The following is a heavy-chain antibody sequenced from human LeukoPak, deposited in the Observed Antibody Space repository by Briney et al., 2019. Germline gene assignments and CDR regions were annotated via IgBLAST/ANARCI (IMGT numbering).Heavy chain of an antibody. CDR2: IYSGGST. CDR3: ARVWLGNSY. J-gene: IGHJ4*02. D-gene: IGHD6-19*01. Sequence: GGSLRLSCAASGFAFSSYWMSWVRQAPGKGLEWVSVIYSGGSTYYADSVKGRFTISRDNSKNTLYLQMNSLRAEDTAVYYCARVWLGNSYWGQGTLVTVSS. CDR1: GFAFSSYW. V-gene: IGHV3-66*01.